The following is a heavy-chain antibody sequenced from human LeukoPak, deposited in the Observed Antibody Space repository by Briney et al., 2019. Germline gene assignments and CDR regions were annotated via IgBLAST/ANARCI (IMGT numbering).Heavy chain of an antibody. CDR3: ARPGGGPGSIAAAGTPDY. V-gene: IGHV3-33*01. J-gene: IGHJ4*02. Sequence: GGSLRLSCAASGFTFSSYGMHWVRRAPGKGLEWVAVIWYDGSNKYYADSVKGRFTISRDNSKNTLYLQMNSLRAEDTAVYYCARPGGGPGSIAAAGTPDYWGQGTLVTVSS. D-gene: IGHD6-13*01. CDR1: GFTFSSYG. CDR2: IWYDGSNK.